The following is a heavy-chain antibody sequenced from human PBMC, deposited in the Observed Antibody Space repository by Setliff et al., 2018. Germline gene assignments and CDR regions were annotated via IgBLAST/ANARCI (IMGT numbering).Heavy chain of an antibody. CDR3: AREQWLDPPGYYYMDV. Sequence: SETLSLTCTVSGGSISSYYWSWIRQPAGKGLEWIGRIYTSGSTNYNPSLKSRVTMSVDTSKNQFSLKLSSVTATDTAVYYCAREQWLDPPGYYYMDVWAKGTTVTVSS. CDR2: IYTSGST. V-gene: IGHV4-4*07. CDR1: GGSISSYY. D-gene: IGHD6-19*01. J-gene: IGHJ6*03.